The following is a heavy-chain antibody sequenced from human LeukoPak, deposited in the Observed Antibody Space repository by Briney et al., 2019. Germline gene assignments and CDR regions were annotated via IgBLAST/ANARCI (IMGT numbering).Heavy chain of an antibody. D-gene: IGHD3-22*01. V-gene: IGHV6-1*01. CDR3: ARSGRGEVGSGYRFDY. J-gene: IGHJ4*02. CDR2: TYYRSKWYN. CDR1: GDSVSSNSAA. Sequence: SQTLSLTCAISGDSVSSNSAAWNWIRQSPSRGLEWLGRTYYRSKWYNDYAVSVKSRITINPDISKNQFSLQLNSVTPEDTAVYYCARSGRGEVGSGYRFDYWGQGTLVTVSS.